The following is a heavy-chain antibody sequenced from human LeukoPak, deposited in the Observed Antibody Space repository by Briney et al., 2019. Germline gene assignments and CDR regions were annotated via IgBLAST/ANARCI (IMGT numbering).Heavy chain of an antibody. J-gene: IGHJ5*02. D-gene: IGHD3-16*01. CDR1: GYTFTNSA. V-gene: IGHV7-4-1*02. CDR2: INTNTGNP. CDR3: ARGWLTFDL. Sequence: GASVKVSCKASGYTFTNSAMNWVRQAPGQGLEWMGWINTNTGNPTYAPGFTGRFAFSLDTSVSTAYLQITSLKAEDTAVYYCARGWLTFDLWGQGSLVTVSS.